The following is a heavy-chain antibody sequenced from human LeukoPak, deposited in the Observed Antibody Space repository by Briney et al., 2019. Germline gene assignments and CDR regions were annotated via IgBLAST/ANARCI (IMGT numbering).Heavy chain of an antibody. V-gene: IGHV3-30*18. CDR1: GFTFSSYG. D-gene: IGHD2-15*01. Sequence: GGSRRLSCAASGFTFSSYGMHWVRQAPGKGLEWVAVISYDGSNKYYADSVKGRFTISRDNSKNTLYLQMNSLRAEDTAVYYCAKEGLGYCSGGSCYYFDYWGQGTLVTVSS. CDR3: AKEGLGYCSGGSCYYFDY. CDR2: ISYDGSNK. J-gene: IGHJ4*02.